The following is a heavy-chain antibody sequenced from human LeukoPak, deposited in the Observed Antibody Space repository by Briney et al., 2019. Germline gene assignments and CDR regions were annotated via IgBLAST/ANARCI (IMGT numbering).Heavy chain of an antibody. CDR1: GYTFTVYY. CDR3: ARGGITVFGGPTPYIDL. J-gene: IGHJ5*02. Sequence: ASVKVSCKASGYTFTVYYMHWVRQAPGQGLEWMGWINPNSGGTNYAQKFQGWVTMTRDTSISTAYMELSRLRSDDTAVYYCARGGITVFGGPTPYIDLWGPGTLVTVSS. CDR2: INPNSGGT. D-gene: IGHD3-3*01. V-gene: IGHV1-2*04.